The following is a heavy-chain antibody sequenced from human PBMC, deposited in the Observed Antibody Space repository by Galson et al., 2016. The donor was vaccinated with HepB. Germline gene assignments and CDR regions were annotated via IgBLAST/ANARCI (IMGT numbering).Heavy chain of an antibody. V-gene: IGHV3-53*01. CDR2: XXSDXXX. CDR1: GFPMSXXX. Sequence: SLRLSCAASGFPMSXXXMTXXXQAXXXGLXXVSXXXSDXXXYXXXSVXGRFTISRDXSMNRXDLQMXSLRVXDTAVYFCASSWSYGSYPXFDIWXRGTMVXVSS. J-gene: IGHJ3*02. D-gene: IGHD3-10*01. CDR3: ASSWSYGSYPXFDI.